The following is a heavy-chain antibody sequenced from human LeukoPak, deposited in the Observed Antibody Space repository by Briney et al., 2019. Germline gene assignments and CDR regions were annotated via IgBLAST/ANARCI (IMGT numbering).Heavy chain of an antibody. CDR1: GFTLSGYW. Sequence: GGSLRLSCAAYGFTLSGYWMSWVRQAPGKGLEWVARLHADGNEKYFVHSVKGRFTVSRDNAKNSLYLQMNSLRVEDTAVCYCARGGYSFDYLGQGTLVTVSS. V-gene: IGHV3-7*01. J-gene: IGHJ4*02. D-gene: IGHD5-12*01. CDR2: LHADGNEK. CDR3: ARGGYSFDY.